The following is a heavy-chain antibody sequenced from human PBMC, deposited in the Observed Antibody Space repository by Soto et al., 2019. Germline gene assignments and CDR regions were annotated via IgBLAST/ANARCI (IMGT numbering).Heavy chain of an antibody. CDR2: IYSGGST. V-gene: IGHV3-66*01. Sequence: GESLKISCAASGFTVSSNYMSWVRQAPGKGLEWVSVIYSGGSTYYADSVKGRFTISRDNSKNTLYLQMNSLRAEDTAVYYCARDGTHSDILTGYYYYYGMDVWGQGTTVTVSS. J-gene: IGHJ6*02. CDR3: ARDGTHSDILTGYYYYYGMDV. D-gene: IGHD3-9*01. CDR1: GFTVSSNY.